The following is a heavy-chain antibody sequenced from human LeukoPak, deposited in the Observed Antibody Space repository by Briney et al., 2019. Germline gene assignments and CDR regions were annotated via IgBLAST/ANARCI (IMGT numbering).Heavy chain of an antibody. CDR2: ISTDGSRP. Sequence: GGSLRLSYAASGFTFSSNWMHWVRQAPGKGLVWVSGISTDGSRPRYADSVNGRFTISRDNAKNTLYLQMNSLRAEDTAVYFCVRDGQGSTPLDYWGQGTLVTVSS. V-gene: IGHV3-74*01. J-gene: IGHJ4*02. CDR1: GFTFSSNW. CDR3: VRDGQGSTPLDY. D-gene: IGHD2-15*01.